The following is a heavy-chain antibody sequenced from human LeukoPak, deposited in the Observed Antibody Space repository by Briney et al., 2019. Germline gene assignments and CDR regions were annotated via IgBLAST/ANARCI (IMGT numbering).Heavy chain of an antibody. CDR2: ISGSAGST. Sequence: PGGSLRLSCAASGFTFSSYAMSWVRHPPGRGLEWVSGISGSAGSTYYAASVKGRFTISRDNSKNTLYLQMNSLRPEDTGVYYCAKEAGSGAYSGSYSFDYWGQGTLVTVSS. D-gene: IGHD1-26*01. CDR3: AKEAGSGAYSGSYSFDY. J-gene: IGHJ4*02. CDR1: GFTFSSYA. V-gene: IGHV3-23*01.